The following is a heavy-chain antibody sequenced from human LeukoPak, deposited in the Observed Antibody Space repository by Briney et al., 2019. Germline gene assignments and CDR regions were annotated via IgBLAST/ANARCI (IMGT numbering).Heavy chain of an antibody. D-gene: IGHD6-19*01. CDR1: GGSFSGYY. Sequence: SETLSLTCAVYGGSFSGYYWSWIRQPPGKGLEWIGEINHSGSTNYNPSLKSRVTISVDTSKNQFSLKLSSVTAADTAVYYCARPIAVAGTGGDPFDFWGQGTLGTGSS. V-gene: IGHV4-34*01. J-gene: IGHJ4*02. CDR2: INHSGST. CDR3: ARPIAVAGTGGDPFDF.